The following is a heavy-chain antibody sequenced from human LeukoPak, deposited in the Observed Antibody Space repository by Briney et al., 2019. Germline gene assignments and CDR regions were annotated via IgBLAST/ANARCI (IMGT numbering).Heavy chain of an antibody. CDR2: INPNSGGT. Sequence: ASVKVSCKASGYTFTGYYMHWARQAPGQGLEWMGWINPNSGGTNYAQKFQGRVTMTSDTSISTAYMELSRLRSDDTAVYYCARQGPVVPAANDAFDIWGQGTMVTVSS. J-gene: IGHJ3*02. D-gene: IGHD2-2*01. CDR1: GYTFTGYY. V-gene: IGHV1-2*02. CDR3: ARQGPVVPAANDAFDI.